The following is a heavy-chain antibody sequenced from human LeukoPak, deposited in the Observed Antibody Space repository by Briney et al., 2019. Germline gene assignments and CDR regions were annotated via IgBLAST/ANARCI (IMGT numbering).Heavy chain of an antibody. CDR3: AKGLTTVVTRGAFDI. J-gene: IGHJ3*02. Sequence: PGGSLRLSCAASGFTFDDYAIQWVRQAPGKGLEWVSVISGDGGSTYYADAVKGRFTISRDNSKNSLYLQMNSLRSEDTALYYCAKGLTTVVTRGAFDIWGQGTMVTVSS. V-gene: IGHV3-43*02. D-gene: IGHD4-23*01. CDR2: ISGDGGST. CDR1: GFTFDDYA.